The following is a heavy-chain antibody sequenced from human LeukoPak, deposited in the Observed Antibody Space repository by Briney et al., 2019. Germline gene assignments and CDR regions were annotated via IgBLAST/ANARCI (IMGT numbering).Heavy chain of an antibody. Sequence: PSETLSLTCAVSGYSISSGYYWGWIRQPPGKGLEWIGSICHSGSTYYNPSLKSRVTISVDTSKNQFSLKLSSVTAADTAVYYCARHDESWFDPWGQGTLVTVSS. CDR1: GYSISSGYY. J-gene: IGHJ5*02. CDR3: ARHDESWFDP. V-gene: IGHV4-38-2*01. CDR2: ICHSGST.